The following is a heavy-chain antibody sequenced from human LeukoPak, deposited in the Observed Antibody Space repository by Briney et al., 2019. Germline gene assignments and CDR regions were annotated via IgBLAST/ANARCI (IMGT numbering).Heavy chain of an antibody. CDR1: GGSISPYY. J-gene: IGHJ6*02. CDR3: ASQGLGNYYYYGMDV. D-gene: IGHD3-16*01. CDR2: IYYSGST. V-gene: IGHV4-59*01. Sequence: SETLSLTCTVSGGSISPYYWNSIRQPPGKGLEWIGYIYYSGSTNYNPSLKSRVTISVDTSKNQFSLKMSSVTAADTAVYYCASQGLGNYYYYGMDVWGQGTTVLVS.